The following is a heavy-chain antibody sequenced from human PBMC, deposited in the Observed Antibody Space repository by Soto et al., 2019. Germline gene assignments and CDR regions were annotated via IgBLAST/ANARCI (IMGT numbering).Heavy chain of an antibody. CDR1: SGSISSSNW. Sequence: PSETLSLTCAVSSGSISSSNWWSWVRQPPGKGLEWIGEIYHSGSTNYNPSLKSRVTISVDKSKNQFSLKLSSVTAADTAVYYCARVPLLAGEAAAGNYFDYWGQGTLVTVSS. D-gene: IGHD6-13*01. CDR2: IYHSGST. V-gene: IGHV4-4*02. J-gene: IGHJ4*02. CDR3: ARVPLLAGEAAAGNYFDY.